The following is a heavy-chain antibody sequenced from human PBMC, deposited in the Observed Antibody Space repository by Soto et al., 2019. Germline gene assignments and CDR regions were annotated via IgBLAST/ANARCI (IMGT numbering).Heavy chain of an antibody. Sequence: QVQLVQSGAEVKKAGSSVKVSCKVSGGTFSSYFINWVRQAPGQGLEWVGGIIPVFGTASYAEKFQGRVTITADESTSTAYMELSRLRSDDTADYYCARETPSAAAAYYYYGLDVWGQGTTVTVPS. D-gene: IGHD6-13*01. CDR3: ARETPSAAAAYYYYGLDV. J-gene: IGHJ6*02. CDR2: IIPVFGTA. V-gene: IGHV1-69*01. CDR1: GGTFSSYF.